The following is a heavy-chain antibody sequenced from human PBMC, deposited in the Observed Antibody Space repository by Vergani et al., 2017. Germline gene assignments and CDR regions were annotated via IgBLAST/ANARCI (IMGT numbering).Heavy chain of an antibody. CDR1: GFTFSNAW. Sequence: EVQLVESGGGLVKPGGSLRLSCAASGFTFSNAWMSWVRQAPGKGLEWVGRIKSKTDGGTTDYAAPVKGRFTISRDDSKNTLYLQMNSLRAEDTAVYYCARERIAPTTLYYYYGMDVWGQGTTVTVSS. CDR3: ARERIAPTTLYYYYGMDV. J-gene: IGHJ6*02. CDR2: IKSKTDGGTT. D-gene: IGHD6-6*01. V-gene: IGHV3-15*01.